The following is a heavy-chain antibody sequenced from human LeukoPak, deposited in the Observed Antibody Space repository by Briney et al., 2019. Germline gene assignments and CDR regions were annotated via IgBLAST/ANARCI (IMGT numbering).Heavy chain of an antibody. CDR1: GYTLSSYG. D-gene: IGHD3-22*01. J-gene: IGHJ3*02. CDR2: INVYNGNT. CDR3: ARNFYDSSGYDPFDI. Sequence: ASVKVSSKASGYTLSSYGISWVRQAPGQGLEWMGRINVYNGNTNYAQKLQGRVTMTTDTSTSTAYMELRSLRSDDTAVYYCARNFYDSSGYDPFDIWGQGTMVTVSS. V-gene: IGHV1-18*01.